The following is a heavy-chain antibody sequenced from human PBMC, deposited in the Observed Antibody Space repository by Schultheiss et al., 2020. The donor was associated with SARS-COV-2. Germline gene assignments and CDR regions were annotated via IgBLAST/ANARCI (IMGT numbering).Heavy chain of an antibody. CDR2: ISAYNGNT. D-gene: IGHD7-27*01. V-gene: IGHV1-8*02. J-gene: IGHJ5*02. CDR3: ARLAGVNWFDP. CDR1: GYTFTSYD. Sequence: ASVKVSCKASGYTFTSYDINWVRQATGQGLEWMGWISAYNGNTNYAQKLQGRVTMTRNTSISTAYMELSSLRSEDTAVYYCARLAGVNWFDPWGQGTLVTVSS.